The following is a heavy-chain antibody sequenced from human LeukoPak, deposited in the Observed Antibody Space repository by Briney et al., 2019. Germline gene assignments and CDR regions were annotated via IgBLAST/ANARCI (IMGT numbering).Heavy chain of an antibody. V-gene: IGHV4-39*01. D-gene: IGHD2-2*01. CDR2: IYYSGST. CDR3: ARHAVCSSTSCYGVQLWLPPHFDY. J-gene: IGHJ4*02. Sequence: SETLSLTCTVSGGSISSSSYYWGWIRQPPGTGLEWIGSIYYSGSTYYNPSLKSRVTISVDTSKNQFSLKLSSVTAADTAVYYCARHAVCSSTSCYGVQLWLPPHFDYWGQGTLVTVSS. CDR1: GGSISSSSYY.